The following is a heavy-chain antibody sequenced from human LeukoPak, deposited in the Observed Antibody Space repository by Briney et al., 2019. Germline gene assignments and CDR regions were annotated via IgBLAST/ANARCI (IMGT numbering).Heavy chain of an antibody. CDR3: ARLAAKVVPAADGFDY. D-gene: IGHD2-2*01. CDR2: IRYDGSNK. V-gene: IGHV3-30*02. J-gene: IGHJ4*02. CDR1: GYTFSNYA. Sequence: GGSLRLSCAASGYTFSNYAMHWVRQAPGRGLDWVAFIRYDGSNKYYAGSVKGRFTISRDNSKNTLYLQMNSLRAEDTAVYYCARLAAKVVPAADGFDYWGQGTLVTVSS.